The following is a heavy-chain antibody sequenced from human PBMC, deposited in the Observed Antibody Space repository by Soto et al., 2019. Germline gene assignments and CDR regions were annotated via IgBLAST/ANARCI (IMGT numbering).Heavy chain of an antibody. J-gene: IGHJ4*02. CDR3: ARDGPDSSGYYRLLDY. CDR1: GFTFSSYS. D-gene: IGHD3-22*01. Sequence: EVQLVESGGGLVKPGGSLRLSCAASGFTFSSYSMNWVRQAPGRGLEWVSSISSNSSYIYYADSVKGRYTISRDNAKNSLYLQMNSLRAEDTAVYYCARDGPDSSGYYRLLDYWGQGTLVTVSS. V-gene: IGHV3-21*01. CDR2: ISSNSSYI.